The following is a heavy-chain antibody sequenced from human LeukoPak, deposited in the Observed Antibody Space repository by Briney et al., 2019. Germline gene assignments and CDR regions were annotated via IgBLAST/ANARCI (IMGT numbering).Heavy chain of an antibody. CDR1: GYTFTNYD. J-gene: IGHJ4*02. CDR3: ARGPSYCGGDCYQDY. V-gene: IGHV1-18*01. CDR2: ISAYNGNT. D-gene: IGHD2-21*02. Sequence: ALVKVSCKASGYTFTNYDISWVRQAPGQGLEWMGWISAYNGNTNYAQKLQGRVTMTTDTSTSTAYMELRSLRSDDTAVYYCARGPSYCGGDCYQDYWGQGTLVTVSS.